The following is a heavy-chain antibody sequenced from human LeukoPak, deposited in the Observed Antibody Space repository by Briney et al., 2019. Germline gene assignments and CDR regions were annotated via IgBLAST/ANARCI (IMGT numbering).Heavy chain of an antibody. V-gene: IGHV4-38-2*01. CDR1: GYSISSGHY. CDR3: ARKEGSIAARIDY. Sequence: KPSETLSLTCAVSGYSISSGHYWGWIRQPPGKGLEWIGSIYHSGSTYYNPSLKSRVTISVDTSKNQFSLKLSSVTAADTAVYYCARKEGSIAARIDYWGQGTLVTVSS. J-gene: IGHJ4*02. D-gene: IGHD6-6*01. CDR2: IYHSGST.